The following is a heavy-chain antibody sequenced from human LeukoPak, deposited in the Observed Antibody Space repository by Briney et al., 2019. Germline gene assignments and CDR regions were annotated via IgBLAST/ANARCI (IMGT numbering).Heavy chain of an antibody. V-gene: IGHV1-2*02. D-gene: IGHD3-10*01. CDR1: VYTFTGYY. CDR2: INPNTGDT. J-gene: IGHJ4*02. CDR3: ARSRRVGNGEYPDY. Sequence: ASVNVSCKASVYTFTGYYMHWVRKTPGQGLEWMGWINPNTGDTNYGRKFQGRVTMTRDTSINTAYMELRSLRSDDTAVYYCARSRRVGNGEYPDYWGQGTLVTVSS.